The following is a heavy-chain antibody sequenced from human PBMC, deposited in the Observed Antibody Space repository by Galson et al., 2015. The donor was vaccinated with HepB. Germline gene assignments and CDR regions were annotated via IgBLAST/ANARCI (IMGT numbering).Heavy chain of an antibody. J-gene: IGHJ4*02. CDR3: ARDKGNYFDY. CDR2: IWDDGSNR. V-gene: IGHV3-33*01. Sequence: SLRLSCAASGFTFSSYGMHWVRQALGKGLEWVAVIWDDGSNRYYADSVKGRFTISRDNSKNTLYLQMNSLRAEDTAVYSCARDKGNYFDYWGQGTLVTVSS. D-gene: IGHD3-10*01. CDR1: GFTFSSYG.